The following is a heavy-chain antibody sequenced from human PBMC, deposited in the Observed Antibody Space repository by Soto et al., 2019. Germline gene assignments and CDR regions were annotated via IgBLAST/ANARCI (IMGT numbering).Heavy chain of an antibody. CDR1: GGSFSGYY. J-gene: IGHJ3*02. CDR3: ARERETYYYDSSGYYSAFDI. V-gene: IGHV4-34*01. Sequence: QVQLQQWGAGLLKPSETLSLTCAVYGGSFSGYYWSWIRQPPGKGLEWIGEINHSGSTNYNPSLKSRVTISVDTSKNQFSLKLSSVTAADTAVYYCARERETYYYDSSGYYSAFDIWGQGTMVTVS. D-gene: IGHD3-22*01. CDR2: INHSGST.